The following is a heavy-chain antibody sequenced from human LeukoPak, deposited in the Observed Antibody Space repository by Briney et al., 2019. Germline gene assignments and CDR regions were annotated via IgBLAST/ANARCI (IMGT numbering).Heavy chain of an antibody. CDR1: GFTFSSYA. J-gene: IGHJ4*02. CDR3: ARGNSGSYYFDY. CDR2: ISYDGSNK. V-gene: IGHV3-30-3*01. D-gene: IGHD1-26*01. Sequence: GGSLRLSCAASGFTFSSYAMHWVRQAPGKGLEWVAVISYDGSNKYYADSVKGRFTISRDNSKNTLCLQMNSLRAEDTAVYYCARGNSGSYYFDYWGQGTLVTVSS.